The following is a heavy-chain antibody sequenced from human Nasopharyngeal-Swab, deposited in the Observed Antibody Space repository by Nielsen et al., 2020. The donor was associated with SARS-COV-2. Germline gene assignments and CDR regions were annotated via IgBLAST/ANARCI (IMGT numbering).Heavy chain of an antibody. D-gene: IGHD5-18*01. Sequence: WVRQPPGEGLEWIGYIYYRGSTNYNPSLKSRVTISVDTSKNQFSLKLSSVTAADTAVYYCARRAVGGYHPNYYYGMDVWGQGTTVTVSS. J-gene: IGHJ6*02. CDR3: ARRAVGGYHPNYYYGMDV. V-gene: IGHV4-59*08. CDR2: IYYRGST.